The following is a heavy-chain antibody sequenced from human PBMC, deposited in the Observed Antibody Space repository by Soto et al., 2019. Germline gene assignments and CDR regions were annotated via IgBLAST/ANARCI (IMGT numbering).Heavy chain of an antibody. CDR1: GGSISSGGYS. Sequence: SETLSLTCAVSGGSISSGGYSWSWIRQPPGKGLEWIGYIYHSGSTYYNPSLKSRVTISVDRSKNQFSLKLSSVTAADTAVYYCARNSRSWRLGYFDYWGQGTLVTVSS. CDR3: ARNSRSWRLGYFDY. V-gene: IGHV4-30-2*01. CDR2: IYHSGST. J-gene: IGHJ4*02. D-gene: IGHD3-3*01.